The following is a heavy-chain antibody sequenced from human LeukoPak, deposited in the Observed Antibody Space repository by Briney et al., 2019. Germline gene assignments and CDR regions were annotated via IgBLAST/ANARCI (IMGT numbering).Heavy chain of an antibody. Sequence: ASVKVSCKASGYTFTSYYMHWVRQAPGQGLEWMGWINPNSGGTNYAQKFQGWVTMTRDTSISTAYMELSRLRSDDTAVYYCARSYSGSYYRFFDYWGQGTLVTVSS. CDR2: INPNSGGT. J-gene: IGHJ4*02. V-gene: IGHV1-2*04. CDR1: GYTFTSYY. CDR3: ARSYSGSYYRFFDY. D-gene: IGHD1-26*01.